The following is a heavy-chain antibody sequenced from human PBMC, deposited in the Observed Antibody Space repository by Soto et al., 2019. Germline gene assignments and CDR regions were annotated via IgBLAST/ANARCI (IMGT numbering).Heavy chain of an antibody. V-gene: IGHV1-46*01. CDR1: GYTFTSYY. CDR3: ARARGWFDP. D-gene: IGHD3-10*01. CDR2: INPSDNST. J-gene: IGHJ5*02. Sequence: QVQLVQSGAEVKKPGASVKVSCKASGYTFTSYYMHWVRQAPGQGLEWMGVINPSDNSTPYALKIQGRVTMTRDTSTSTVYMALTSLRSEDTAVYYCARARGWFDPWGQGTLVTVSS.